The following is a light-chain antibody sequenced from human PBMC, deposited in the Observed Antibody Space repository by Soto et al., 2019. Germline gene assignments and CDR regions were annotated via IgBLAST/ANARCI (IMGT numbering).Light chain of an antibody. Sequence: QSALTQPASVSGSPGQSIIISCYGTSSDIGSYSYVSWYQQHPGKPPKLMIHEASYRPSGVSNRFSGSKSGHTASLTISGLQADDAADYYCSSHTTSTTLGFGSGTKGTVL. J-gene: IGLJ1*01. CDR3: SSHTTSTTLG. CDR2: EAS. CDR1: SSDIGSYSY. V-gene: IGLV2-14*01.